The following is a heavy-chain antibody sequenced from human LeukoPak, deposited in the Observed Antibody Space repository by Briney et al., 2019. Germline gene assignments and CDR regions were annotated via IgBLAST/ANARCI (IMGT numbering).Heavy chain of an antibody. D-gene: IGHD1-14*01. V-gene: IGHV3-7*01. Sequence: PGGSLRLSRAASGFTFSSHWMTWVRQAPEKGLEWVATIKQDGSDKYYVDSVKGRLTISRDNAKNSLYLQMNSLRAEDTAVYYCARGVTYLYFDYWGQGTLVTVSS. CDR1: GFTFSSHW. CDR3: ARGVTYLYFDY. CDR2: IKQDGSDK. J-gene: IGHJ4*02.